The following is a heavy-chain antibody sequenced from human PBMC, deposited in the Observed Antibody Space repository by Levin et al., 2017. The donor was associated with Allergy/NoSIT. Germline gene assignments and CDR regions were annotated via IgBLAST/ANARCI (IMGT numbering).Heavy chain of an antibody. CDR3: AKLISYYYGMDV. Sequence: QTGGSLRLSCAASGFTFSSYGMHWVRQAPGKGLEWVAVISYDGSNKYYADSVKGRFTISRDNSKNTLYLQMNSLRAEDTAVYYCAKLISYYYGMDVWGQGTTVTVSS. CDR1: GFTFSSYG. J-gene: IGHJ6*02. V-gene: IGHV3-30*18. CDR2: ISYDGSNK.